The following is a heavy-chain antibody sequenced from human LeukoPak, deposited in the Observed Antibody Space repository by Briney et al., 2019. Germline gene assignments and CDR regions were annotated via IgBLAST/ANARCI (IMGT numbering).Heavy chain of an antibody. D-gene: IGHD6-13*01. CDR2: IRSDANGGTP. J-gene: IGHJ6*03. CDR3: GRCPLWYFLMDL. V-gene: IGHV3-49*04. CDR1: GFDFGDYG. Sequence: PGGSLRLSCKASGFDFGDYGLSWVRQAPGRGPEWIGVIRSDANGGTPEYAASVKGRFTISRDDSNSVGYLQMNSLTTEDTAVYYCGRCPLWYFLMDLRGVGTTVIVSS.